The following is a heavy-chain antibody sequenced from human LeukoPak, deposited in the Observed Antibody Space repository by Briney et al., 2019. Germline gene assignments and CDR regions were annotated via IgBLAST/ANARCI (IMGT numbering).Heavy chain of an antibody. CDR3: AKDLGGDSSGYYLDY. V-gene: IGHV3-23*01. CDR2: ISGSGGST. CDR1: GFTFSSYA. Sequence: GGSLRLSCAASGFTFSSYAMSWVRQAPGKGLEWVSAISGSGGSTYYADSVKGRFTISRDNSKNTLYLQMNSLRAEDTAVYYCAKDLGGDSSGYYLDYWGQGTLVTVFS. J-gene: IGHJ4*02. D-gene: IGHD3-22*01.